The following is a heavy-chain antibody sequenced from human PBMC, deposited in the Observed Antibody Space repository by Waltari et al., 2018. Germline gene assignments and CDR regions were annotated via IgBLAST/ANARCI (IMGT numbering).Heavy chain of an antibody. CDR2: SGSSSTYT. Sequence: EVQLVESGGGLVKPGGSLRLSCLASGFSFNAYTMNWVRHTPEKGLEWVSSSGSSSTYTYYADSVKGRFTISRDNAANSLHLEMNALRPEDTAVYYCASHLEDFYYYMDVWGKGTTVTVSS. CDR1: GFSFNAYT. CDR3: ASHLEDFYYYMDV. V-gene: IGHV3-21*06. J-gene: IGHJ6*03.